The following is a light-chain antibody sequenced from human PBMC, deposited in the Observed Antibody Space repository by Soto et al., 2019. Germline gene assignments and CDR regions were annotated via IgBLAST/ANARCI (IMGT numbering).Light chain of an antibody. Sequence: EILMTQSPDTLSVSPGERATLSCRASQSVSSNLAWYQQKPGQAPRLLIYGASTRATGIPVRFSGSGSGTEFTLTISSLQSEDFAVYYCQQYNDWLTFGGGTKVDIK. CDR3: QQYNDWLT. J-gene: IGKJ4*01. CDR2: GAS. CDR1: QSVSSN. V-gene: IGKV3-15*01.